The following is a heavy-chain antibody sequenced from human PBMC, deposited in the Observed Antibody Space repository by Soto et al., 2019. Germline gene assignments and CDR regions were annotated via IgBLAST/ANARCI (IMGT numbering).Heavy chain of an antibody. Sequence: GGSQSLSCAASECTFSSYWMHWVRQAPGKGLVWVSRINSDVGSTSYADSVKGRFTISRDNAKNTLYLQMNSLRAEDTAVYYCARGLQWLRNNWFDPWGQGTLVTVSS. D-gene: IGHD5-12*01. CDR3: ARGLQWLRNNWFDP. CDR2: INSDVGST. CDR1: ECTFSSYW. V-gene: IGHV3-74*01. J-gene: IGHJ5*02.